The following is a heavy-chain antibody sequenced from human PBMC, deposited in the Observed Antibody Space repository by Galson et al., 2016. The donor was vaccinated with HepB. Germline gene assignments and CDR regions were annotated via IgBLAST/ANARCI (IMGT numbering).Heavy chain of an antibody. CDR2: ISYDGINE. CDR3: AKDTETNYDFLCGYSLYFQY. Sequence: SLRLSCAGSGFTFSSSAMHWVRQAPGKGLEWVAVISYDGINEYYADSVKGRFTISRDNSHNTLYLQMNSLRADDTAVSYCAKDTETNYDFLCGYSLYFQYCGQGTLVTVSS. CDR1: GFTFSSSA. J-gene: IGHJ4*02. D-gene: IGHD3-3*01. V-gene: IGHV3-30*18.